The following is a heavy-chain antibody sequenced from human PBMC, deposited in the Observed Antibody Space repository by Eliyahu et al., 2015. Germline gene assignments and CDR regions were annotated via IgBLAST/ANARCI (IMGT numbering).Heavy chain of an antibody. J-gene: IGHJ5*02. V-gene: IGHV3-23*01. Sequence: EVQMLESGGGLVQPGGSLRLXCVVAGLPFXAXXLSWVRPAGGRGVGWGSGISSSGSTIYYADSVKGRFTISRDNSKNTLNLQMNSLRAEDTAIYYCAKTYYYGSGSGWFGPWGQGTLVSVSS. D-gene: IGHD3-10*01. CDR2: ISSSGSTI. CDR3: AKTYYYGSGSGWFGP. CDR1: GLPFXAXX.